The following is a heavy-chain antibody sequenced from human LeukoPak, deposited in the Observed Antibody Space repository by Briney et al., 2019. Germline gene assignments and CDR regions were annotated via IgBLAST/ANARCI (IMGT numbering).Heavy chain of an antibody. CDR1: GGTFSSYA. CDR3: AGEGLMGATFDY. V-gene: IGHV1-69*13. Sequence: SVKVSCKASGGTFSSYAISWVRQAPGQGLEWMGGIIPIFGTANYAQKFQGRVTITADESTSTAYMELSSLRSEDTAVYYCAGEGLMGATFDYWGQGTLVTVSS. D-gene: IGHD1-26*01. CDR2: IIPIFGTA. J-gene: IGHJ4*02.